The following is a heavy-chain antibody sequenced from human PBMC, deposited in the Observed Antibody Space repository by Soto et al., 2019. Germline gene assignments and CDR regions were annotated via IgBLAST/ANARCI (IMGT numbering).Heavy chain of an antibody. CDR2: FDPEDGET. Sequence: ASVKVSCKVSGYTLTELSMHWERQAPGKGLEWMGGFDPEDGETIYAQKFQGRVTMTEDTSTDTAYMELSSLRSEDTAVYYCATDQVYYYGSGSYYRAGGYFDYWGQGTLVTVSS. CDR1: GYTLTELS. CDR3: ATDQVYYYGSGSYYRAGGYFDY. J-gene: IGHJ4*02. V-gene: IGHV1-24*01. D-gene: IGHD3-10*01.